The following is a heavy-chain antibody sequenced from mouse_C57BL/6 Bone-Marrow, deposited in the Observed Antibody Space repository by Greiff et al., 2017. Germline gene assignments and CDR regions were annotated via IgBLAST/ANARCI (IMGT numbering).Heavy chain of an antibody. CDR1: GYTFTSYG. J-gene: IGHJ3*01. CDR3: ARTDYGRAWFAY. V-gene: IGHV1-81*01. CDR2: IYPRSGNT. D-gene: IGHD1-1*01. Sequence: VKVVESGAELARPGASVKLSCKASGYTFTSYGISWVKQRTGQGLEWIGEIYPRSGNTYYNEKFKGKATLTADKSSSTAYMELRSLTSEDSAVYFCARTDYGRAWFAYWGQGTLVTVSA.